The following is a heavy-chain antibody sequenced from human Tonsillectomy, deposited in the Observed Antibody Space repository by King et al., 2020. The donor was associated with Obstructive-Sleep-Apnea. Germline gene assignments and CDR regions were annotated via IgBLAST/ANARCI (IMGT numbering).Heavy chain of an antibody. Sequence: VQLVESGGGLVQPGRSLRLSCTASGFTFGDYAMSRFRQAPGKGLEWVGFIRSKAYGGTTEYAASVKGRFTISRDDSKSIAYLQMNSLKTEDTAVYYCTWGPYCGGDCYSYFDYWGQGTLVTVSS. CDR2: IRSKAYGGTT. V-gene: IGHV3-49*03. D-gene: IGHD2-21*02. J-gene: IGHJ4*02. CDR3: TWGPYCGGDCYSYFDY. CDR1: GFTFGDYA.